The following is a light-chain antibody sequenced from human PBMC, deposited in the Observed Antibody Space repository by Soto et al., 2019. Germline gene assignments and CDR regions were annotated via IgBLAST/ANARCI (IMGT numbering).Light chain of an antibody. J-gene: IGLJ1*01. CDR3: SSYTGGNPSYV. CDR1: SSDVGGYDY. Sequence: QSALTQPPSASGSPGQSVTISCTGPSSDVGGYDYVSWYQQHPGKAPKLMIYEVTIRPSGVSDRFSGSKSGNTASLTVSGLXAEDEADYYCSSYTGGNPSYVFGTGTKVTVL. V-gene: IGLV2-8*01. CDR2: EVT.